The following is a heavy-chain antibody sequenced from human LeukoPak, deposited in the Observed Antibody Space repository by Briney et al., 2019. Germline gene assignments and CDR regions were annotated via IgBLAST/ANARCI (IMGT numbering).Heavy chain of an antibody. CDR1: GFTFSSYE. CDR2: ISSSGSTI. CDR3: ARLGYCSGGSCYDDLDY. J-gene: IGHJ4*02. V-gene: IGHV3-48*03. D-gene: IGHD2-15*01. Sequence: GGSLRLSCAASGFTFSSYEMNWVRQAPGKGLEGVSDISSSGSTIYYADSVKGRFTISRDNAKNSLYLQMNSLRAEDTAVYYCARLGYCSGGSCYDDLDYWGQGTLVTVSS.